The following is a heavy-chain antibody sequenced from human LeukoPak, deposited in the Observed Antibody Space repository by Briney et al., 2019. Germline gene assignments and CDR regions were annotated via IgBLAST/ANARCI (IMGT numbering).Heavy chain of an antibody. V-gene: IGHV3-23*01. J-gene: IGHJ5*02. Sequence: XAXGKGLEWVSAVSAGGAIYYADSVKGRFTISRDNSKNTMFLQMNSLRVEDTAVYYCTKGNWFAPWGQGTLVTVSS. CDR2: VSAGGAI. CDR3: TKGNWFAP.